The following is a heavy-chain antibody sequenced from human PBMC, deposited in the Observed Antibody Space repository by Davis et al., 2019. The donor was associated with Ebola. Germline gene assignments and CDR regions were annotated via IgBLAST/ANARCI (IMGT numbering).Heavy chain of an antibody. V-gene: IGHV3-20*04. D-gene: IGHD2-2*01. CDR3: ARWLDCSRTSCFPRRDFDS. Sequence: GGSLRLSCVASGFTFDIYGMSWVRQAPGMGLEWVSGITWDGGDTSYTDSVKGRFTISRDNAKSSLYLQMNSLRAEDTAFYYCARWLDCSRTSCFPRRDFDSWGQGTLVTVSS. J-gene: IGHJ4*02. CDR1: GFTFDIYG. CDR2: ITWDGGDT.